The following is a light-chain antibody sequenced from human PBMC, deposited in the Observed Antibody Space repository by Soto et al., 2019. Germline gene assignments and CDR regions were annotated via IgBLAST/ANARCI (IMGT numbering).Light chain of an antibody. CDR1: QSVRRY. CDR3: QQRNNSPTT. V-gene: IGKV3-11*01. Sequence: ILLTQSPSTLSLSPGDRATLSCRASQSVRRYLAWYQQKPGKAPRLLIYDAPNRATGIPARFSGSGSGTDFTLTISSLEPEDFAVYYCQQRNNSPTTFGQGTKVDIK. J-gene: IGKJ1*01. CDR2: DAP.